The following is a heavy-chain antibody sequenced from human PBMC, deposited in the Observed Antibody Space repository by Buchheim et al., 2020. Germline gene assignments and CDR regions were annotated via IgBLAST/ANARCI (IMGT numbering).Heavy chain of an antibody. J-gene: IGHJ4*02. V-gene: IGHV3-30*04. D-gene: IGHD3-10*01. CDR2: ISGNANTI. CDR3: AREVGFKGSLDY. Sequence: QVQLVESGGGVVQPGRSLRLSCTASGFTFSTYSIHWVRQAPGKGLEWVAVISGNANTIFYLDSVKGRFTISRDNSKNPLYLQMNGLTTDDAAVYFCAREVGFKGSLDYWGQGT. CDR1: GFTFSTYS.